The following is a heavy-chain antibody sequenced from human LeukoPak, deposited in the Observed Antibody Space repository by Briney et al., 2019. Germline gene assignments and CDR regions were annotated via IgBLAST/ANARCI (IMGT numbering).Heavy chain of an antibody. V-gene: IGHV4-59*01. CDR2: IYYSGST. D-gene: IGHD6-19*01. J-gene: IGHJ3*02. Sequence: SETLSLTCTVSGGSISSYYWSWIRQPPGKGLEWIGYIYYSGSTNYNPSLKSRVTISVDTSKNQFSLKLSSVIAADTAVYYCARGSGGWYHAFDIWGQGTMVTVSS. CDR1: GGSISSYY. CDR3: ARGSGGWYHAFDI.